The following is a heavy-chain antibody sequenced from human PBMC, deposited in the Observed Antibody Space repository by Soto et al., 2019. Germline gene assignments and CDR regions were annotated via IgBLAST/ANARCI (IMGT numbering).Heavy chain of an antibody. Sequence: QITLKESGPTLVKPTQTLTLTCTFSGFSLSTSGVGVGWIRQPPGKALEWLALIYWNDDKRYSPSLKSRLTMTKDTSKNQVVLTMTNMDPVYTATYCCAHAYYDYVWGSYRIGYYFDYWGQGTLVTVSS. V-gene: IGHV2-5*01. CDR3: AHAYYDYVWGSYRIGYYFDY. CDR1: GFSLSTSGVG. J-gene: IGHJ4*02. D-gene: IGHD3-16*02. CDR2: IYWNDDK.